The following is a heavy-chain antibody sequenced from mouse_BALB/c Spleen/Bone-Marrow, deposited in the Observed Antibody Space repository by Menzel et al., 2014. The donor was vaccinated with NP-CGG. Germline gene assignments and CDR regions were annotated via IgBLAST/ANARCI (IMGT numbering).Heavy chain of an antibody. J-gene: IGHJ4*01. CDR2: VNPNKGGT. CDR1: GYSFTGYY. V-gene: IGHV1-26*01. Sequence: EVKLVESGPDLVKPGASVKISCKASGYSFTGYYMHWVKQSHGKSLEWIGRVNPNKGGTSYNQKFKGKAIITVDKSSSTAYMELRSLTSEDSAVYYSARVEGLYYGMDYWGQGTSVTVSS. D-gene: IGHD6-2*01. CDR3: ARVEGLYYGMDY.